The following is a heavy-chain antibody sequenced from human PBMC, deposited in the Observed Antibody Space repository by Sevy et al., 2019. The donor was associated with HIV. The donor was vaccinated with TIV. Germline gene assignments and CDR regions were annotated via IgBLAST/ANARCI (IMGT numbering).Heavy chain of an antibody. D-gene: IGHD4-4*01. CDR3: ATEYSYDY. CDR2: INSKSGAT. CDR1: GHTSSDYY. J-gene: IGHJ4*02. V-gene: IGHV1-2*02. Sequence: ASVKVSCKASGHTSSDYYIQWVRQAPGQGPEWMGWINSKSGATSYAQKFQGRVNMTSDTSISTAYMRLSGMRSDDGAVYYCATEYSYDYWGQGTLVTVSS.